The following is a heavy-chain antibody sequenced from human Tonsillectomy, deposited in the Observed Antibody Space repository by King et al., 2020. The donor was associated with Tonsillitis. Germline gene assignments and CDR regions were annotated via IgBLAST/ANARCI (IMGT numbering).Heavy chain of an antibody. V-gene: IGHV3-15*01. CDR1: GFTFSYAW. CDR2: IKSKSDGETT. J-gene: IGHJ5*02. D-gene: IGHD2-2*01. CDR3: PTDCSSTSGYGWAWFDT. Sequence: VQLVESGGGLVKPGGSIRLSCAASGFTFSYAWMSWVRQVPGKGLEWVGRIKSKSDGETTDYAAPVKGRFIISRDDSKNMLYLQMNSLKTEDTAVYYCPTDCSSTSGYGWAWFDTWGQGSLVTVSS.